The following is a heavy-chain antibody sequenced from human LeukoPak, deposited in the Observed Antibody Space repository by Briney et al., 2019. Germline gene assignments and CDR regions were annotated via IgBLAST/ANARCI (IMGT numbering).Heavy chain of an antibody. J-gene: IGHJ3*02. CDR3: SAGSGHAFDI. D-gene: IGHD3-10*01. CDR1: GFTFSSYW. Sequence: GGSLRLSCAASGFTFSSYWMHWVRQAPGKGLVWVSRINSDGSSTSYADSVKGRFTISRDNAKNTLYLQMDSLRAEDTAVYYCSAGSGHAFDIWGRGTMVTVSS. CDR2: INSDGSST. V-gene: IGHV3-74*01.